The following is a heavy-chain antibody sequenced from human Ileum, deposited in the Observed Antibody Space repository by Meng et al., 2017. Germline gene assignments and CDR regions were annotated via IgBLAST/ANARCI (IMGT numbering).Heavy chain of an antibody. V-gene: IGHV3-30*01. CDR1: GFTFSNYI. Sequence: QVQLVESGEGVVQPGRSLRLSCTASGFTFSNYIMHWVRQAPGKGPEWLTAVSYDGSNEYYADSVRGRFTISRDNSKNTLYLQMNSLTPEDTAVYYCGREPSFGEHDFWGQGTLVTVSS. D-gene: IGHD3-10*01. CDR3: GREPSFGEHDF. J-gene: IGHJ4*02. CDR2: VSYDGSNE.